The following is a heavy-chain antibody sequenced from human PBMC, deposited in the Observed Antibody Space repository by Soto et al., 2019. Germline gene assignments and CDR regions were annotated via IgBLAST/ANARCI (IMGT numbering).Heavy chain of an antibody. CDR3: ARGHCTSTICYRQYYGMDV. CDR1: GITISNYE. D-gene: IGHD2-2*02. Sequence: QAGGSLRLSCVDSGITISNYEMNWVRQAPGKGLEWVSYINNRGTTIYYADSVKGRSTISRDNAKSALYLQMNSLRADDTAVYYCARGHCTSTICYRQYYGMDVWGQGTTVTVSS. V-gene: IGHV3-48*03. CDR2: INNRGTTI. J-gene: IGHJ6*02.